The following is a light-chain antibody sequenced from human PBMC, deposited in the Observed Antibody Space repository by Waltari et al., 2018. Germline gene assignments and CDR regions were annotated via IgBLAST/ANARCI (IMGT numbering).Light chain of an antibody. CDR1: QSVSKY. CDR3: QQSYNTVLS. V-gene: IGKV1-39*01. CDR2: TTS. J-gene: IGKJ4*01. Sequence: DIETTQSPSSLYASVVDGVTITCRASQSVSKYLNWYQQQPGNAPKLLIYTTSKLQSGVPSRFSGSGSVTDFTLTISSLQLEDLATSYCQQSYNTVLSFGGGTKVEIK.